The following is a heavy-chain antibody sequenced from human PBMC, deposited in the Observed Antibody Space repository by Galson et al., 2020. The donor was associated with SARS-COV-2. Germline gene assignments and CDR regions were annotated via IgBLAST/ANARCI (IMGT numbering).Heavy chain of an antibody. CDR3: AKGKWFGELLSPFDY. J-gene: IGHJ4*02. D-gene: IGHD3-10*01. CDR1: GFTFSSYG. Sequence: GGSLRLSCSASGFTFSSYGMHWVRQAPGKGLEWVAIISDDGSNKYYADSVKGRFTISRDNSKNTLYLQMNSLRTEDTAVYYCAKGKWFGELLSPFDYWGQGTLVTVSS. V-gene: IGHV3-30*18. CDR2: ISDDGSNK.